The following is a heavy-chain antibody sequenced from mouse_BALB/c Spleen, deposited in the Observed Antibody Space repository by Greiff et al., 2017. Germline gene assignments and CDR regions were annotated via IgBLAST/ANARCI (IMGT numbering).Heavy chain of an antibody. Sequence: EVKVVESGPSLVKPSQTLSLTCSVTGDSITSGYWNWIRKFPGNKLEYMGYISYSGSTYYNPSLKSRISITRDTSKNQYYLQLNSVTTEDTATYYCARWGITTTGYYYAMDYWGQGTSVTVSS. CDR2: ISYSGST. CDR1: GDSITSGY. D-gene: IGHD2-4*01. CDR3: ARWGITTTGYYYAMDY. V-gene: IGHV3-8*02. J-gene: IGHJ4*01.